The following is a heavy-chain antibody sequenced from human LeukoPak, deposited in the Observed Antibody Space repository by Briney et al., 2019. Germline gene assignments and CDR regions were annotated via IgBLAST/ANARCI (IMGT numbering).Heavy chain of an antibody. J-gene: IGHJ3*02. Sequence: ASVKVSCKVSGYTLTELSMHWVRQAPGQGLEWMGWINPNSGGTNYAQKFQGRVTMTRDTSISTAYMELSRLRSDDTAVYYCARDKRSAFDIWGQGTMVTVSS. CDR2: INPNSGGT. V-gene: IGHV1-2*02. CDR1: GYTLTELS. CDR3: ARDKRSAFDI.